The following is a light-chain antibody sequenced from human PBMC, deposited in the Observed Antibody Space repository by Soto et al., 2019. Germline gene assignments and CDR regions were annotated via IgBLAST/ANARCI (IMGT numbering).Light chain of an antibody. CDR3: QQSGGSPWT. CDR2: AAS. V-gene: IGKV1-39*01. Sequence: DIQMTQSPPSLSASVGDSVTITCRASRSVGRYLNWYQKRAGKAPKLLIYAASSLQTGVPSRFSGTGSATDFSLTIKSLQPEDAATYFCQQSGGSPWTFGQGTDVHI. J-gene: IGKJ1*01. CDR1: RSVGRY.